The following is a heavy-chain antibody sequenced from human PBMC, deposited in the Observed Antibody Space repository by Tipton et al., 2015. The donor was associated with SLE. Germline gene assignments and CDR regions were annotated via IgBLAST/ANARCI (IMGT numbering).Heavy chain of an antibody. Sequence: SLRLSCAASGFTFSSYWMHWVRQAPGKGLVWVSRINSDGSSTSYADSVKGRFTISRDNAKNTLYLQMNSLRAEDTAVYYCAGGLVPYYYGMDVWGQGTTVTVSS. V-gene: IGHV3-74*01. CDR1: GFTFSSYW. J-gene: IGHJ6*02. CDR3: AGGLVPYYYGMDV. D-gene: IGHD1-26*01. CDR2: INSDGSST.